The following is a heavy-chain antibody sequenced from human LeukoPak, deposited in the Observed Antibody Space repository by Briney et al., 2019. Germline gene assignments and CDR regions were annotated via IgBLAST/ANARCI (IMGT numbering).Heavy chain of an antibody. CDR3: ANTTRIYGDYESFDY. D-gene: IGHD4-17*01. CDR1: GGTFSSYA. CDR2: IIPIFGTT. Sequence: SVKVSCKASGGTFSSYAISWVRQAPGQGLEWVGGIIPIFGTTNYAQKFQGRVTITADESTSTAYMELSSLRSEDTAVYYCANTTRIYGDYESFDYWGQGTLVTVSS. V-gene: IGHV1-69*01. J-gene: IGHJ4*02.